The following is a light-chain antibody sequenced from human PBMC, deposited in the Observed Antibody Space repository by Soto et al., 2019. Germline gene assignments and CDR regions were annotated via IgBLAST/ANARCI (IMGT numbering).Light chain of an antibody. CDR1: SSNIGGNS. CDR2: DDN. CDR3: GSWDSSLSAYV. J-gene: IGLJ1*01. Sequence: QSVLAQPPSVSAAPGQKVTIYCSGSSSNIGGNSVSWYQQLPGTAPKLLIYDDNKRPSGIPDRFSGSKSGTSATLGITGFQTGDEADYYCGSWDSSLSAYVFGTGTK. V-gene: IGLV1-51*01.